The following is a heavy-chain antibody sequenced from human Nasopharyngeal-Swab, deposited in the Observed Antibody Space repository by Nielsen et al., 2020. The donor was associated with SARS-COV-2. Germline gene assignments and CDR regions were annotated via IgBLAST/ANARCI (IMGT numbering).Heavy chain of an antibody. D-gene: IGHD6-13*01. CDR3: ARDLSSSWPRGWFDP. J-gene: IGHJ5*02. CDR2: ISGSGGST. Sequence: GGSLRLSCAASGFSLSRHGMNWVRQAPGKGLEWVSTISGSGGSTNYADSVKGRFTISRDNSENTLYLQMNSLRAEDTAVYYCARDLSSSWPRGWFDPWGQGTLVTVSS. CDR1: GFSLSRHG. V-gene: IGHV3-23*01.